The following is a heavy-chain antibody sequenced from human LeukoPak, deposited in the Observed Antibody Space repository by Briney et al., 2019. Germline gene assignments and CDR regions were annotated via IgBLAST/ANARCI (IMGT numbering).Heavy chain of an antibody. D-gene: IGHD1-26*01. CDR1: DGSISNYY. V-gene: IGHV4-59*08. J-gene: IGHJ4*02. CDR3: ATLVSGSYHFDC. Sequence: SETLSLTCTVSDGSISNYYWSWIRQPPGKGLEWIGYIHYSGSTKYNPSLKSRVTISVDTSKNQFSLKLSSVTAADTAVYFCATLVSGSYHFDCWGQGTLVTVSP. CDR2: IHYSGST.